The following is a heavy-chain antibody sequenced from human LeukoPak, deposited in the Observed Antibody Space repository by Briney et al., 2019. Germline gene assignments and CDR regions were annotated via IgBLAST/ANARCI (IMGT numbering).Heavy chain of an antibody. CDR1: TDSFSSHY. Sequence: SETLSLTCAVSTDSFSSHYWTWIRQPPGKGLEWIGYISYIGSTNYNPSLKSRVTISIDTSKNQFSLKLSSVTAADTAVYYCATRYCSGGSCYSLYFDYWGQGTLVTVSS. CDR2: ISYIGST. V-gene: IGHV4-59*08. D-gene: IGHD2-15*01. CDR3: ATRYCSGGSCYSLYFDY. J-gene: IGHJ4*02.